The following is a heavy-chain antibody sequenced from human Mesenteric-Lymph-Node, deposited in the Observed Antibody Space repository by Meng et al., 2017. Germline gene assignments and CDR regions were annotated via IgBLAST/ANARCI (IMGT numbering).Heavy chain of an antibody. CDR3: VRSPPYDYGVSGYRGVGYFDY. V-gene: IGHV3-7*02. J-gene: IGHJ4*01. D-gene: IGHD3-22*01. CDR2: INQDSNER. CDR1: GFTFTNYW. Sequence: GGSLRLSCAASGFTFTNYWMNWVRQAPGKGLEWVASINQDSNERYYVDSVKGRFTVLRDNAKNSLYLKMEILRADDTAVYYCVRSPPYDYGVSGYRGVGYFDYWGQGPLVTVSS.